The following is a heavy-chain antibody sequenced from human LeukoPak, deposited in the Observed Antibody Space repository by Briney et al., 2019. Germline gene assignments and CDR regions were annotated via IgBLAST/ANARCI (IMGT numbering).Heavy chain of an antibody. CDR3: ARDGAPDAFDI. CDR2: ISGSSSTI. Sequence: PGGSLRLSCAASGFTFSSYSMNWVRQAPGKGLEWVSYISGSSSTIYYADSVKGRFTISRGNAKNSLYLQMNSLRAEDTAVYYCARDGAPDAFDIWGQGTMVTVSS. J-gene: IGHJ3*02. V-gene: IGHV3-48*01. CDR1: GFTFSSYS. D-gene: IGHD3-16*01.